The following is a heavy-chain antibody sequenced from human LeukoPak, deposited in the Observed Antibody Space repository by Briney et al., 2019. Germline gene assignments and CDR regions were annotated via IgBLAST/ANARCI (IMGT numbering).Heavy chain of an antibody. J-gene: IGHJ4*02. CDR2: IFNDGSVY. Sequence: QTGGSLRLSCAASGFTFNNYAMHWVRQAPGKGLEWVAVIFNDGSVYYYADSVKGRFTISRDNTKSTLYLQMNSLSVGATGVYCGRDPVGPIGVDSSGRDTFECWGQGTLVTVSS. CDR1: GFTFNNYA. CDR3: GRDPVGPIGVDSSGRDTFEC. V-gene: IGHV3-30*04. D-gene: IGHD3-22*01.